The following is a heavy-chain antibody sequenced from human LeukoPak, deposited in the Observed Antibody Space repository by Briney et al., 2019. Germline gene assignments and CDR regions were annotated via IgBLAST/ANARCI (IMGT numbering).Heavy chain of an antibody. J-gene: IGHJ4*02. D-gene: IGHD5-12*01. CDR2: ISSSGSTI. Sequence: GGSLRLSCAASGFTISDYYMSWIRQAPGKGLEWVSYISSSGSTIYYADSVKGRFTISRDNAKNSLYLQMNSLRAEDTAVYYCARRGYSGYDQLDYWGQGTLVTVSS. CDR1: GFTISDYY. CDR3: ARRGYSGYDQLDY. V-gene: IGHV3-11*01.